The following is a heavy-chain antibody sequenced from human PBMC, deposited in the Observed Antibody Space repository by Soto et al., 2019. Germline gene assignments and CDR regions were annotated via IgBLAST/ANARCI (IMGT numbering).Heavy chain of an antibody. CDR2: INHSGST. J-gene: IGHJ4*02. V-gene: IGHV4-34*01. CDR1: GGSFSRYY. D-gene: IGHD6-13*01. CDR3: ARAPLDSIAAAGTDY. Sequence: SETLSLTWAVYGGSFSRYYWSWSRQPPGKGLEWIGEINHSGSTNYNPSHKSRVTISVDTTKNQFSLKLSSVTAADTAVYYCARAPLDSIAAAGTDYWGQGTLVTVSS.